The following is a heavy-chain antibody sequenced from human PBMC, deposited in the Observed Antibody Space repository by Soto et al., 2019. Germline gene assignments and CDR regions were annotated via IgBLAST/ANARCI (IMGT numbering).Heavy chain of an antibody. CDR1: GFTFSSYA. V-gene: IGHV3-23*01. J-gene: IGHJ6*03. CDR2: ISGSGGST. Sequence: GGSLSLSCAASGFTFSSYAMSWVRQAPGKGLEWVSAISGSGGSTYYADSVKDRFTTYRDNSKNTLYLQMNSLRAEDMAEYYCAKGYGDYVPYYYYMDVWGKGTTVTVSS. CDR3: AKGYGDYVPYYYYMDV. D-gene: IGHD4-17*01.